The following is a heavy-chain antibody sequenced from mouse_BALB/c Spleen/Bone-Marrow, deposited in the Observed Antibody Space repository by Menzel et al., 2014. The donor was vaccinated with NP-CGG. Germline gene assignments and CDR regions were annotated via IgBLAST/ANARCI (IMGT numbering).Heavy chain of an antibody. V-gene: IGHV1-69*02. D-gene: IGHD2-4*01. CDR2: IYPSDNYT. CDR3: TGSCDYSWFPY. J-gene: IGHJ3*01. CDR1: GYTFTRYW. Sequence: VQLQQSGAELVRPGASVRLSCKASGYTFTRYWINWVKQRPGQGLEWIGNIYPSDNYTNYDQKLKDKATLTVDKSSSTAYTQLSSPTSEDSAVYYCTGSCDYSWFPYWGQGTLVTVSA.